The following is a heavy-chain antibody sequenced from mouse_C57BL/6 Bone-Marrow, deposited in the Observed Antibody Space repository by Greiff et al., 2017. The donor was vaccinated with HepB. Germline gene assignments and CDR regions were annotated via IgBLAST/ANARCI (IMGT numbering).Heavy chain of an antibody. V-gene: IGHV1-55*01. Sequence: QVHVKQPGAELVKPGASVKMSCKASGYTFTSYWITWVKQRPGQGLEWIGDIYPGSGSTNYNEKFKSKATLTVDTSSSTAYMQLSSLTSEDSAVYYCASITTVEVPYYFDYWGQGTTLTVSS. D-gene: IGHD1-1*01. CDR2: IYPGSGST. J-gene: IGHJ2*01. CDR1: GYTFTSYW. CDR3: ASITTVEVPYYFDY.